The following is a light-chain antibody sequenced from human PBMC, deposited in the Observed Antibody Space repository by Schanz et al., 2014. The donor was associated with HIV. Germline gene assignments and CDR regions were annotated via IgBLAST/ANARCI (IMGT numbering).Light chain of an antibody. CDR2: DVS. CDR3: SSYTSSSTVL. CDR1: SSDVASYNF. J-gene: IGLJ2*01. Sequence: QSALTQPRSVSGSPGQSVTISCTGTSSDVASYNFVSWYQQHPGKAPKLMIYDVSKRPSGVPDRFSGSKSGNTASLTISGLQAEDETDYYCSSYTSSSTVLFGGGTKVTVL. V-gene: IGLV2-11*01.